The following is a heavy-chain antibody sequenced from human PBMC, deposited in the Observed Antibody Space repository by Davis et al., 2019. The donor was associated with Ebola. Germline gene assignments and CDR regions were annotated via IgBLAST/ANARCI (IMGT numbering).Heavy chain of an antibody. D-gene: IGHD1-7*01. CDR1: GFTFSNYI. CDR2: FIDSSGAT. J-gene: IGHJ4*02. V-gene: IGHV3-23*01. CDR3: VRTTYGAPEY. Sequence: GESLKISCAASGFTFSNYIMSWVRQSPGKGLEWVSSFIDSSGATYYADSVKGRFTVSRDNAKSTLYLQMNSLTAEDTAVYYCVRTTYGAPEYWGQGTLVTVSS.